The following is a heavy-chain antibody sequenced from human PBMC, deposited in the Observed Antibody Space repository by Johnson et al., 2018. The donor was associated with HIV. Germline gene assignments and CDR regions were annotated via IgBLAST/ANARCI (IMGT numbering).Heavy chain of an antibody. D-gene: IGHD2-21*01. CDR2: ISYDGSNK. CDR1: GFTFSSYA. CDR3: AKSDVVVIPEGAFDI. J-gene: IGHJ3*02. V-gene: IGHV3-30*04. Sequence: QVQLVESGGGVVQPGRSPRLSCAASGFTFSSYAMHWVRQAPGKGLEWVAVISYDGSNKYYTESVKGRFTISRDNSKNTLYLQMNSLRAEDTAVYYCAKSDVVVIPEGAFDIWGQGTMVTVSS.